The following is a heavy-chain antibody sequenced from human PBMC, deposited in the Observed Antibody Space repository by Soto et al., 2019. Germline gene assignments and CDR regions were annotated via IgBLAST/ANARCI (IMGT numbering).Heavy chain of an antibody. CDR2: IYWDDDK. CDR1: GFSLSTSGVG. D-gene: IGHD1-7*01. V-gene: IGHV2-5*02. J-gene: IGHJ2*01. Sequence: QITLKESGPTLVKPTQTLTLTCTFSGFSLSTSGVGVGWIRQPPGKALEWLALIYWDDDKRYSPSLKSRLTITTDTSINQVVLTMTNMDPVDTATYYCAHRRNSRAQSWYFDLRGRGTLVTVSS. CDR3: AHRRNSRAQSWYFDL.